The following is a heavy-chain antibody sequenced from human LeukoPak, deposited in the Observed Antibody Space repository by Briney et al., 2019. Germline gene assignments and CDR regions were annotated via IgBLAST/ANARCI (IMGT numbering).Heavy chain of an antibody. D-gene: IGHD5-18*01. CDR3: AKDSRGYSYGYNDY. Sequence: GGSLRLSCAASGFTFSRYAMSWVRQAPGKGLEWVSAISGSGGSTYYADSVKGRFTISRDNSKNTLYLQMNSLRAEDTAVYYCAKDSRGYSYGYNDYWGQGTLVTVSS. V-gene: IGHV3-23*01. CDR2: ISGSGGST. J-gene: IGHJ4*02. CDR1: GFTFSRYA.